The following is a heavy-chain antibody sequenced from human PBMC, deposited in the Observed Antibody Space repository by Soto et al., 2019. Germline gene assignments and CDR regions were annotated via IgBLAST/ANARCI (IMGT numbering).Heavy chain of an antibody. D-gene: IGHD3-10*01. Sequence: SETLSRTCTVSGGSTSSYYWSWIRQPPGKGLEWIGYIYDSGTTNSNPSLKSRVTRSVDTSKSHFTRKLRSVTAADTAVYYCARLEVGSDYYPGIGVWDQGTRVTVAS. CDR1: GGSTSSYY. CDR2: IYDSGTT. CDR3: ARLEVGSDYYPGIGV. V-gene: IGHV4-59*01. J-gene: IGHJ6*02.